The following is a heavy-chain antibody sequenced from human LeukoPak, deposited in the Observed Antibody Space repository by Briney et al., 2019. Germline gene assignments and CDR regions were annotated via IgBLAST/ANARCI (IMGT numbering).Heavy chain of an antibody. J-gene: IGHJ4*02. D-gene: IGHD6-13*01. CDR2: ISVGGTTT. CDR1: GFTFSNYA. Sequence: GGSLRLSCVASGFTFSNYAMSWIRQAPGRGLEWVSSISVGGTTTYYADSVKGRFSISRDNSENTLYLQMNGLRADDTAVYSCAKSFTSSSSDYWGQGTLVTVSS. CDR3: AKSFTSSSSDY. V-gene: IGHV3-23*01.